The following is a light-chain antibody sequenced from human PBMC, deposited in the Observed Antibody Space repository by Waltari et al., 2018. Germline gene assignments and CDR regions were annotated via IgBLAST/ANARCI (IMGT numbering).Light chain of an antibody. Sequence: DIVMTQSPDSLAVSLGERATINCNSSQSVLYSSNNKNYLAWYQQKPGPPPKLLIYWASTRESGVPDRFSGSGSGTDFTLTISSLQAEDVAVYYCQQYYSTPLTFGPGTKVDIK. CDR3: QQYYSTPLT. CDR1: QSVLYSSNNKNY. V-gene: IGKV4-1*01. CDR2: WAS. J-gene: IGKJ3*01.